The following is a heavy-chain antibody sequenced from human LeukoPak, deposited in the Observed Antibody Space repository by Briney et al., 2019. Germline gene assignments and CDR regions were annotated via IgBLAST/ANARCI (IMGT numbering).Heavy chain of an antibody. CDR3: ARETGPPGIAAAGTRWFDP. CDR2: ISAYNGNT. J-gene: IGHJ5*02. V-gene: IGHV1-18*01. Sequence: GASVKVSCKASGYTFTSYGISWVRQAPGQGLEWMGWISAYNGNTNYAQKLQGRVTMTTDTSTSTAYMELRSLRSDDTAVYYCARETGPPGIAAAGTRWFDPWGQGTLVTVSS. CDR1: GYTFTSYG. D-gene: IGHD6-13*01.